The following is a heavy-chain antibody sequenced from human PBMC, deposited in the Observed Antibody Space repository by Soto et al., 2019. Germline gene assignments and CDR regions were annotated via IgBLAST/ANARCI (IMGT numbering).Heavy chain of an antibody. CDR3: ARDHPDYYDSSGPFDY. D-gene: IGHD3-22*01. V-gene: IGHV1-3*01. CDR1: GYTFTSYA. CDR2: INAGNGNT. Sequence: ASVKVSCKASGYTFTSYAMHWVRQAPGQRLEWMGWINAGNGNTKYSQKFQGRVTITADESTSTAYMELSSLRSEDTAVYYCARDHPDYYDSSGPFDYWGQGTLVTV. J-gene: IGHJ4*02.